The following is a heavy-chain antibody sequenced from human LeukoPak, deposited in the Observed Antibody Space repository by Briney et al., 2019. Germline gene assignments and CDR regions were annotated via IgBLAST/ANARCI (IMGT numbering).Heavy chain of an antibody. CDR2: ISGSGDGT. CDR1: GFIFSTYA. CDR3: ARDGDYYDSSGYEDY. J-gene: IGHJ4*02. V-gene: IGHV3-23*01. D-gene: IGHD3-22*01. Sequence: GRSLRLSCAASGFIFSTYAMTWVRQAPGKELEWVSAISGSGDGTYYADSVKGRFTISRDNSKNTLYLQMNSLRAEDTAVYYCARDGDYYDSSGYEDYWGQGTLVTVSS.